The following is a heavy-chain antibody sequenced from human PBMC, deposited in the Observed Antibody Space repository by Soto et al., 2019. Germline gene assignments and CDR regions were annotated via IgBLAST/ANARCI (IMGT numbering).Heavy chain of an antibody. J-gene: IGHJ4*02. CDR3: AREGYTSNWYFDY. D-gene: IGHD4-4*01. CDR1: GFSFNNYG. Sequence: QVQLVASGGGVVQPGTSRRLSCAASGFSFNNYGMHWVRQAPGKGLEGVAVISYHGRDEFYEDSVKGRFTISRDNSKNTLYLQMNSLRPEDTAIYYCAREGYTSNWYFDYWGQGALVTVSS. V-gene: IGHV3-30*03. CDR2: ISYHGRDE.